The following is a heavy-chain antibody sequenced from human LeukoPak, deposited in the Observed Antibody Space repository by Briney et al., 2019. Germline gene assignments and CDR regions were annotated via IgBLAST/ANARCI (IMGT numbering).Heavy chain of an antibody. V-gene: IGHV4-34*01. CDR3: ARGDNVLRFLEVDAFDI. Sequence: SETLSLTCVVYGGSFSSYYWSWIRQPPGKRLEWIGEINYSGSTDYNPSLKSRVSISVDTSKNQFSLRLSSVTAADTAVYYCARGDNVLRFLEVDAFDIWGQGTMVTVCS. D-gene: IGHD3-3*01. CDR2: INYSGST. CDR1: GGSFSSYY. J-gene: IGHJ3*02.